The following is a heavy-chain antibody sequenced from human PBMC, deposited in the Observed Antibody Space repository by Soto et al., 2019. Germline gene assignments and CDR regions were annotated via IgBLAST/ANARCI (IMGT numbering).Heavy chain of an antibody. V-gene: IGHV1-18*01. D-gene: IGHD3-22*01. CDR2: ISAYNGNT. CDR1: GYSLASSG. J-gene: IGHJ4*02. Sequence: ETSVKLSWKECGYSLASSGRRWVRQAPGQGLEWMGWISAYNGNTNYAQKLQGRVTMTTDTSTSTAYMELRSLRSDDTAVYYCARDEYYYDSSGYGVDYWGQGTLVTLSS. CDR3: ARDEYYYDSSGYGVDY.